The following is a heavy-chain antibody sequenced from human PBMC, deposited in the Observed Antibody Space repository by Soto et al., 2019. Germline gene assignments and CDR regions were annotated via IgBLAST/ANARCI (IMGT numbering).Heavy chain of an antibody. CDR3: ARDAVYYYYYMDV. Sequence: GAPVKVSCKASGYTFTSYGISWARQAPGQGLEWMGWISAYNGNTNYAQKLQGRVTMTTDTSTSTAYMELRSLRSDDTAVYYCARDAVYYYYYMDVWGKGTTVTVSS. CDR1: GYTFTSYG. J-gene: IGHJ6*03. V-gene: IGHV1-18*01. CDR2: ISAYNGNT.